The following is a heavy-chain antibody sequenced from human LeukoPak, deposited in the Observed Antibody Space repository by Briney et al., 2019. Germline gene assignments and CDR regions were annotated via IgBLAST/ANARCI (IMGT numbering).Heavy chain of an antibody. J-gene: IGHJ5*02. CDR3: AREGGQGGPVSWFDP. CDR2: ISHSGWT. V-gene: IGHV4-38-2*02. D-gene: IGHD3-16*01. Sequence: PSETLSLTCAVPPAYFSSAYFWGWIRQAPGKGLQWLGSISHSGWTDYNPFLKSRVTLSLDTSKNQFSLRLTSLTAADTAVYYCAREGGQGGPVSWFDPWGQGTLVTVSS. CDR1: PAYFSSAYF.